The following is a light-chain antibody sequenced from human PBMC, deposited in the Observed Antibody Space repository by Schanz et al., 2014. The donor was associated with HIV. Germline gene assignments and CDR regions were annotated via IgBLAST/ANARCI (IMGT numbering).Light chain of an antibody. CDR1: QSVGSN. Sequence: EIVLTQSPATLSLSPGEGVTLSCRASQSVGSNLAWYQHKPAQAPRLLISDASRRATGIPARFSGSGSGTDFSLTISSLEPEDVAVYYCQQRYSGWTFGQGTKVE. J-gene: IGKJ1*01. CDR3: QQRYSGWT. V-gene: IGKV3-11*01. CDR2: DAS.